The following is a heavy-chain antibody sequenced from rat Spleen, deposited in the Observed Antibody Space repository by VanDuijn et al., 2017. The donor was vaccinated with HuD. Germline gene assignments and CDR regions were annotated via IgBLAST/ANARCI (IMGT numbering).Heavy chain of an antibody. D-gene: IGHD1-10*01. CDR2: ITNTGGST. CDR3: ARHDLYNNYGWFAY. V-gene: IGHV5-31*01. J-gene: IGHJ3*01. CDR1: GFTFNNYW. Sequence: EVQMVESGGGLVQPGRSLKLSCAASGFTFNNYWMTWIRQAPGKGLEWVASITNTGGSTYYPDSVKGRFTISRDNAKSTLYLQMDSLRSEDTASYYCARHDLYNNYGWFAYWGQGTLVTVSS.